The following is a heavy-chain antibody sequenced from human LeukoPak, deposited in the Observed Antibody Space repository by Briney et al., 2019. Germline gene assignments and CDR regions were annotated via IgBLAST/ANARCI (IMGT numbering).Heavy chain of an antibody. V-gene: IGHV1-2*02. Sequence: ASVKVSCKASGYTFTGYYMHWVRQAPGQGLEWMGWINPNSGGTNYAQKFQGRVTMTRDTSISTAYMELSSLRSDDTAVYYCARDVGEYCSSTNCYASHYWGQGTLVTVSS. CDR3: ARDVGEYCSSTNCYASHY. D-gene: IGHD2-2*01. J-gene: IGHJ4*02. CDR1: GYTFTGYY. CDR2: INPNSGGT.